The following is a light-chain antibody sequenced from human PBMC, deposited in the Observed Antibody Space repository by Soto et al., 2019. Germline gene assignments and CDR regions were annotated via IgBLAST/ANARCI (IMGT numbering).Light chain of an antibody. V-gene: IGLV1-40*01. CDR3: QSYDSSLSAYV. CDR1: SSNIGAGYG. CDR2: GDS. Sequence: QSALTQPPSVSGAPGQRVTISCTGSSSNIGAGYGVHWYQQLPGTAPKLLIYGDSNRPSGVPDRFSGSKSGTSASLAITGLQAEDEADYYCQSYDSSLSAYVFGTGTKLTV. J-gene: IGLJ1*01.